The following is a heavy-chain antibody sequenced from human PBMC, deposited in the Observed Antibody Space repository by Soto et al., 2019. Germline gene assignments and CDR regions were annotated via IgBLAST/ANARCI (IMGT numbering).Heavy chain of an antibody. D-gene: IGHD3-22*01. J-gene: IGHJ5*02. CDR2: ISYDGSNK. V-gene: IGHV3-30-3*01. Sequence: GGSLRLFCAASGFTFSSYAMHWVRQAPGKGLEWVAVISYDGSNKYYADSVRGRFTISRDNSKNTLYLQMNSLRAEDTAVYYCARAHSSGYYYAWGQGTPVTVSS. CDR3: ARAHSSGYYYA. CDR1: GFTFSSYA.